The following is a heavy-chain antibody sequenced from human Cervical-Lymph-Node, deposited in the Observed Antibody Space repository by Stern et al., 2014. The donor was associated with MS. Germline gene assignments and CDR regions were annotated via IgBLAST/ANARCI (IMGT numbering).Heavy chain of an antibody. J-gene: IGHJ6*02. CDR2: IIPIFGTT. CDR3: ASPSSVTVGAMDV. V-gene: IGHV1-69*01. CDR1: GGTFITYA. D-gene: IGHD3-10*01. Sequence: VKLVQSGAEVNKPGSSVKVSCKASGGTFITYAINWVRQAPGQGLEWMGGIIPIFGTTTYAQYFQGRVSITADDSTSTAYMELSSLRFEDTAVYYCASPSSVTVGAMDVWGQGTTVTVSS.